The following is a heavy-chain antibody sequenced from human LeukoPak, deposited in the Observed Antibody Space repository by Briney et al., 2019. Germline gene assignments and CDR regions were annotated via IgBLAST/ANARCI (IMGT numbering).Heavy chain of an antibody. V-gene: IGHV5-51*01. CDR2: IYPGDSNT. J-gene: IGHJ3*02. D-gene: IGHD3-22*01. CDR3: ARRGYDSSGYRDAFDI. Sequence: GESLKISCKGSGYSFTNYWIGWVRQMPGKGLEWMGIIYPGDSNTKYSPSFQGLVIISVDRSIRTAYLQWSSLKASDTAMYYCARRGYDSSGYRDAFDIWGQGTMVTVSS. CDR1: GYSFTNYW.